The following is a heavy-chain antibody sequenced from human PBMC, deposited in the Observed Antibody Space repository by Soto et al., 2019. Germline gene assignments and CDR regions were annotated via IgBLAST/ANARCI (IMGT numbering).Heavy chain of an antibody. D-gene: IGHD2-2*01. Sequence: VGSLRLSCAASGFTFSDCYMSWIRQAPGKGLEWVSYISSSGSTIYYADSVKGRFTISRDNAKNSLYLQMNSLRAEDTAVYYCARASYCSSTSCPGWFDPWGQGTLVTV. J-gene: IGHJ5*02. V-gene: IGHV3-11*01. CDR2: ISSSGSTI. CDR3: ARASYCSSTSCPGWFDP. CDR1: GFTFSDCY.